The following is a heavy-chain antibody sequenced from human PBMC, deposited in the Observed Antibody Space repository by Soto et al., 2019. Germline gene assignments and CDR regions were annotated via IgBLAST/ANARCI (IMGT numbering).Heavy chain of an antibody. J-gene: IGHJ6*02. Sequence: ASVKVSCKASGYTFTSYAMHWVRQAPGQRLEWMGWINAGNGNTKYSQKFQGRVTITRDTSASTAYMELSSLRSEDTAVYYCARLSCSGGSCYPYYYYGMDVWGQGTTVTVSS. V-gene: IGHV1-3*01. D-gene: IGHD2-15*01. CDR1: GYTFTSYA. CDR3: ARLSCSGGSCYPYYYYGMDV. CDR2: INAGNGNT.